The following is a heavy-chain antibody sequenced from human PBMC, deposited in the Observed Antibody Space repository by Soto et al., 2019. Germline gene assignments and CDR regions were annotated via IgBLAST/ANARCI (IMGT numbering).Heavy chain of an antibody. Sequence: WGSLRFSCAASGFTFSSYGMHWVRQAPGKGLEWVAVISYDGSNKYYADSVKGRFTISRDNSKNTLYLQMNSLRAEDTAVYYCAKDEVPPGYDFWSGYKPVYYYYYGMDVWGQGTTVTVSS. J-gene: IGHJ6*02. CDR3: AKDEVPPGYDFWSGYKPVYYYYYGMDV. D-gene: IGHD3-3*01. CDR1: GFTFSSYG. V-gene: IGHV3-30*18. CDR2: ISYDGSNK.